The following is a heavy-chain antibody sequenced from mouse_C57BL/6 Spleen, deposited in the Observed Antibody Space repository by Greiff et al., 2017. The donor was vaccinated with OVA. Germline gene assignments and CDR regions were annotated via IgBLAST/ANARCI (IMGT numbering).Heavy chain of an antibody. D-gene: IGHD1-1*01. CDR1: GFSLTSYG. J-gene: IGHJ1*03. CDR2: IWSGGST. Sequence: VQLQQSGPGLVQPSQSLSITCTVSGFSLTSYGVHWVRQSPGKGLEWLGVIWSGGSTDYNAAFISRLSISKDNSKSQVFFKMNSLQADDTAIYYCASPSHYYGSSYDWYFDVWGTGTTVTVSS. V-gene: IGHV2-2*01. CDR3: ASPSHYYGSSYDWYFDV.